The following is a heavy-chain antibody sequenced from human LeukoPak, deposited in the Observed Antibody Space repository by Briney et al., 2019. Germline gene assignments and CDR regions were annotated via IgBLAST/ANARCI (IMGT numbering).Heavy chain of an antibody. CDR1: GLTFSDVW. CDR2: ITTTAHGATT. J-gene: IGHJ4*02. V-gene: IGHV3-15*01. CDR3: SEGFAY. Sequence: PGGSLRLSCAVSGLTFSDVWMSWVRQAPGKGLEWVGRITTTAHGATTDYAAPVKGRFTISRDDSKNTVYLQMNSLKTEDTALYYCSEGFAYWGQGTLVTVSS.